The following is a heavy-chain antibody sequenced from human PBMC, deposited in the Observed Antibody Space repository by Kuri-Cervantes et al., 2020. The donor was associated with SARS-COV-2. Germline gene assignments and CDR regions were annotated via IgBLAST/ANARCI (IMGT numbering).Heavy chain of an antibody. V-gene: IGHV3-11*04. D-gene: IGHD3-9*01. Sequence: LSLTSAAAGFTFSDYYMSWVRQAPGKWLEWVSYISSSGSTIYYADSVQDRFTISRDNAKNSLYLQMNSLRAEDTAVYYCARGGEPRGYDILTGYSDYWGQGTLVTVSS. CDR2: ISSSGSTI. CDR1: GFTFSDYY. CDR3: ARGGEPRGYDILTGYSDY. J-gene: IGHJ4*02.